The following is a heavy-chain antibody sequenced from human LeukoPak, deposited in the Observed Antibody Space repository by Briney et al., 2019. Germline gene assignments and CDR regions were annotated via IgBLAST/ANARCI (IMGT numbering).Heavy chain of an antibody. Sequence: ASVKVSCKASGYTFTSYYMHWVRQAPGQGLEWMGIINPSGGSTSYAQKFQGRVTMTRDTSTSTVYMELSRLRSEDTAVYYCARVGYCSGGSCYRGSDNFDYWGQGTLVTVSS. V-gene: IGHV1-46*01. J-gene: IGHJ4*02. CDR1: GYTFTSYY. CDR3: ARVGYCSGGSCYRGSDNFDY. D-gene: IGHD2-15*01. CDR2: INPSGGST.